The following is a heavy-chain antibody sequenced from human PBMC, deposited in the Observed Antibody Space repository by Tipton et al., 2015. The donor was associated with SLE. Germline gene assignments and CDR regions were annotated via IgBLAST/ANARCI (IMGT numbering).Heavy chain of an antibody. CDR3: ARGDQVAAFDI. V-gene: IGHV4-59*01. CDR2: IYYSGST. CDR1: GGSLSGYY. J-gene: IGHJ3*02. Sequence: TLSLTCAVYGGSLSGYYWSWIRQPPGKGLEWIGYIYYSGSTDYNPSLKSRVTISVDTSKNQFSLKLSSVTAADTAVYYCARGDQVAAFDIWGQGTMVTVSS.